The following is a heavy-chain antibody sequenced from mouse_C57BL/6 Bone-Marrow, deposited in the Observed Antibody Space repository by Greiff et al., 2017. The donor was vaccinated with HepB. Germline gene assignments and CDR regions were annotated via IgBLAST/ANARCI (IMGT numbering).Heavy chain of an antibody. D-gene: IGHD1-1*01. Sequence: QVQLQQSGPELVKPGASVKISRKASGYAFSSSWMNWVKQRPGKGLEWIGRIYPGDGDTNYNGKFKGKATLTADKSSSTAYMQLSSLTSEDSAVYFCARSDYYGSSYVGWYFDVWGTGTTVTVSS. CDR2: IYPGDGDT. CDR1: GYAFSSSW. J-gene: IGHJ1*03. V-gene: IGHV1-82*01. CDR3: ARSDYYGSSYVGWYFDV.